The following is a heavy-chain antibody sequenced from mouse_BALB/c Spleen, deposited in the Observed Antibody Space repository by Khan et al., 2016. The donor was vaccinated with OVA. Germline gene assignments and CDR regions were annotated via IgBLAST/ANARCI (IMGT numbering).Heavy chain of an antibody. V-gene: IGHV3-2*02. Sequence: EVQLQESGPGLVKPSQSLSLTCTVTGYSITSGYAWNWIRQFPGNKLEWMGYISYSDSNSYTPSLRSRIFTTPETSKNKFFLQLYSVTTDDTATYYCSRKNYYGYAMDYWGQGTSVTVSS. CDR3: SRKNYYGYAMDY. D-gene: IGHD1-1*01. J-gene: IGHJ4*01. CDR1: GYSITSGYA. CDR2: ISYSDSN.